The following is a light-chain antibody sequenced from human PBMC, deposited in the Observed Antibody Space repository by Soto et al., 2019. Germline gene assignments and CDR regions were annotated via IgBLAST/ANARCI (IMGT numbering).Light chain of an antibody. CDR2: AAS. J-gene: IGKJ4*01. CDR3: QQLNSYPLT. CDR1: QDISDY. V-gene: IGKV1-9*01. Sequence: DIRLAQSPSFLSASVGDRVTITCRASQDISDYLAWYQQRPGKAPKLLIYAASTLQSGVPSSFSGSGSGTEFTLTSSSLQPEDFATYSCQQLNSYPLTFGGATKEEIK.